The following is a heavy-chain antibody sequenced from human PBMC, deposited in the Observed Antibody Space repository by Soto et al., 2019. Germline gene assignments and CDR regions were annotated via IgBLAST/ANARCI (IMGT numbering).Heavy chain of an antibody. D-gene: IGHD6-6*01. CDR2: INPHSGGT. CDR3: ARDHTEYSSSSDY. CDR1: GYTFTGYY. V-gene: IGHV1-2*02. Sequence: ASVKVSCKASGYTFTGYYMHWVRQAPGQGLEWMGWINPHSGGTNYAQKFQGRVTMTRDTSISTAYMELSRLRSDDTAVYYCARDHTEYSSSSDYWGQGTLVTVSS. J-gene: IGHJ4*02.